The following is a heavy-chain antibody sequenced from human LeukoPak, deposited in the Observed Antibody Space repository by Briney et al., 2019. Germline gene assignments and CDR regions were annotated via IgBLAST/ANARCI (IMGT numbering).Heavy chain of an antibody. CDR2: INHSGST. CDR3: ARETRSYGYVRRYYFDY. D-gene: IGHD5-18*01. Sequence: SETLSLTCAVYGGSFSGYYWSWIRQPPGKGLEWIGEINHSGSTNYNPSLKSRVTMSVDTSKNQFSLKLSSVTAADTAVYYCARETRSYGYVRRYYFDYWGQGTLVTVSS. J-gene: IGHJ4*02. V-gene: IGHV4-34*01. CDR1: GGSFSGYY.